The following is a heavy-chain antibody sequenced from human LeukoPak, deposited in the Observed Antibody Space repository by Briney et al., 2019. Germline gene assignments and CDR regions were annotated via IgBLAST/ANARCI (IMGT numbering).Heavy chain of an antibody. Sequence: GGSLRLSCAASGFTFSTYEMNWVRQAPGKGLEWVSYISRSGSTIYYADSVKGRFTISRDNAKNSLYLQMNSLRAEDTAVYYCRGYSSSWYPNWFDPWGQGTLVTVSS. CDR2: ISRSGSTI. CDR3: RGYSSSWYPNWFDP. V-gene: IGHV3-48*03. CDR1: GFTFSTYE. J-gene: IGHJ5*02. D-gene: IGHD6-13*01.